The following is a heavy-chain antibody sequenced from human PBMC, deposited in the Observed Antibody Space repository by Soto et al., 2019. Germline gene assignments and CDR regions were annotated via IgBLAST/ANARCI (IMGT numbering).Heavy chain of an antibody. D-gene: IGHD3-10*01. J-gene: IGHJ4*02. CDR2: INHSGST. CDR1: GGSFSGYY. CDR3: ARGPLDLLLWFGELKYYFDY. V-gene: IGHV4-34*01. Sequence: SETLSLTCAVYGGSFSGYYWSWIRQPPGKGLEWIGEINHSGSTNYNPSLKSRVTISVDTSKNQFSLKLSSVTAADTAVYYCARGPLDLLLWFGELKYYFDYWGQGTLVTVSS.